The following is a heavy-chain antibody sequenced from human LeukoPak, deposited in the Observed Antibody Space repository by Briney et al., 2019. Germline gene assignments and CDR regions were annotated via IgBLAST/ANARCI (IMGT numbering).Heavy chain of an antibody. CDR2: ISYDGSNK. CDR3: ARGGLGYCSSTSCYGWTFDI. V-gene: IGHV3-30-3*01. D-gene: IGHD2-2*01. CDR1: GFTFSSYA. J-gene: IGHJ3*02. Sequence: QAGRSLRLSCAASGFTFSSYAMHWVRQAPGKGLEWVAVISYDGSNKYYADSVKGRFTISRDNSKNTLYLQMNSLRAEDTAVYYCARGGLGYCSSTSCYGWTFDIWGQGTMVTVSS.